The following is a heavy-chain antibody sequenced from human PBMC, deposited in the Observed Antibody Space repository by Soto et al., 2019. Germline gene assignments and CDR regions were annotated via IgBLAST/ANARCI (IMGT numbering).Heavy chain of an antibody. Sequence: PGGSLRLSCVASGFNLSHPWMTWVRQAAGKGLEWVGRIKSKTDGGTADYAAPVKGRATISRDDSKNTVYLQMNSLKTEDTAAYYCTTGIYYDILTGYQNVAYWGQGAMVTVSS. D-gene: IGHD3-9*01. J-gene: IGHJ4*02. CDR1: GFNLSHPW. CDR3: TTGIYYDILTGYQNVAY. V-gene: IGHV3-15*01. CDR2: IKSKTDGGTA.